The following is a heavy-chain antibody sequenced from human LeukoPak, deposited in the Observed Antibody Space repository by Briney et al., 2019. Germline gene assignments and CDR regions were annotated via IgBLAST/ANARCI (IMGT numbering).Heavy chain of an antibody. V-gene: IGHV4-59*08. CDR2: IYSSGDT. J-gene: IGHJ4*02. CDR1: GDSISGYY. Sequence: PSETLSLTCTVSGDSISGYYWSWIRQPPGKGLEWIGYIYSSGDTNYNPSLKSRVTISVDPSKNQFSLNLRSVTAADTAFYYCTKLESGSFDYWGQGTLVTVSS. D-gene: IGHD3-10*01. CDR3: TKLESGSFDY.